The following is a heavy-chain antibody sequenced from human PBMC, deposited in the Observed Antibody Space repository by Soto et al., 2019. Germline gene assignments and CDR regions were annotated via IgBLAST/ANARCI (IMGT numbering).Heavy chain of an antibody. Sequence: QVQLQESGPGLVKPSGTLSLTCAVSGGSISSSNWWSWVRQPPGKGLEWIGEIYHSGSTNYNPSLKSRVTISVDTSKNQFSLKLSSVTAADTAVYYCARLTRITIFGVVTDDYYGMDVWGQGTTVTVSS. V-gene: IGHV4-4*02. CDR2: IYHSGST. CDR3: ARLTRITIFGVVTDDYYGMDV. CDR1: GGSISSSNW. D-gene: IGHD3-3*01. J-gene: IGHJ6*02.